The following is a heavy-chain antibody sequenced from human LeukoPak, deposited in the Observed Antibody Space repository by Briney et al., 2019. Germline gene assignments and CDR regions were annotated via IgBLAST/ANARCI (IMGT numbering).Heavy chain of an antibody. J-gene: IGHJ4*02. CDR3: ARLGRGRTLAAAGTSFDY. CDR2: IYTSGST. V-gene: IGHV4-61*02. Sequence: SQTLSLTCTVSGGSISSGSYYWCWIRQPAGKGLEWIGRIYTSGSTNYNPSLKSRVTISVDTSKNQFSLKLSSVTAADTAVYYCARLGRGRTLAAAGTSFDYWGQGTLVTVSS. CDR1: GGSISSGSYY. D-gene: IGHD6-13*01.